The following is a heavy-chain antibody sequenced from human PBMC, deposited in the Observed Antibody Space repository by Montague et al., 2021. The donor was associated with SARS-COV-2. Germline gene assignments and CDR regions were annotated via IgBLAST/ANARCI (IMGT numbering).Heavy chain of an antibody. Sequence: CAISGDSVSSNSAAWDWIRQSPSRGLERLGRTYYRSQWYNDYAVSVGSRIAINPDTSKNHFSLQLDSVTPEDTAVYYCARSQHCGGGRCYSLSWFDPWGQGTLVTVSS. CDR2: TYYRSQWYN. CDR3: ARSQHCGGGRCYSLSWFDP. D-gene: IGHD2-15*01. J-gene: IGHJ5*02. CDR1: GDSVSSNSAA. V-gene: IGHV6-1*01.